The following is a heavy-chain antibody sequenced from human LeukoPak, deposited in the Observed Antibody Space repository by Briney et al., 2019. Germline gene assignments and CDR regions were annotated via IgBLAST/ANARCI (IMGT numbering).Heavy chain of an antibody. J-gene: IGHJ4*02. CDR1: GFTFSSYS. D-gene: IGHD3-10*01. CDR3: AKSFWWFGEFSPFDY. V-gene: IGHV3-21*01. Sequence: GSLRLSCAASGFTFSSYSMNWVRQAPGKGLEWASSISNSGSSIYYADSVKGRFTISRDNAKNSLYLQMNSLRAEDTAVYYCAKSFWWFGEFSPFDYWGQGTLLTVSS. CDR2: ISNSGSSI.